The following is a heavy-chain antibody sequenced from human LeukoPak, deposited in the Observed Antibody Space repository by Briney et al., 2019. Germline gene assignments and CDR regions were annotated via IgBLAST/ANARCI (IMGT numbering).Heavy chain of an antibody. V-gene: IGHV3-74*01. CDR2: ITSDGSST. J-gene: IGHJ4*02. CDR3: SRGVGATDN. CDR1: GFTFSSYW. Sequence: GRSLRLSCTASGFTFSSYWMHWVRQAPGKGLEWVSRITSDGSSTSHADSVKGRFTTSRDNAKNTLYLQMNSLRAEDTAVYYCSRGVGATDNWGQGTLVTVSS. D-gene: IGHD1-26*01.